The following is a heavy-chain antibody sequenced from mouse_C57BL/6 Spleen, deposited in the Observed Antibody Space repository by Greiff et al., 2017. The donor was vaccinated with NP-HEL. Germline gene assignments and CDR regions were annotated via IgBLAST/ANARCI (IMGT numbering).Heavy chain of an antibody. CDR1: GYSITSGYY. CDR2: ISYDGSN. Sequence: EVKLQESGPGLVKPSQSLSLTCSVTGYSITSGYYWNWIRQFPGNKLEWMGYISYDGSNNYNPSLKNRISITRDTSKNQFFLKLNSVTTEDTATYYCARENLFTGNFDYWGQGTTLTVSS. V-gene: IGHV3-6*01. CDR3: ARENLFTGNFDY. D-gene: IGHD1-1*01. J-gene: IGHJ2*01.